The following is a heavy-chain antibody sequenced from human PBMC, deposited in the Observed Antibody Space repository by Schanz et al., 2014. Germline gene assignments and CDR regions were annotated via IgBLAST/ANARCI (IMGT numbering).Heavy chain of an antibody. D-gene: IGHD3-9*01. J-gene: IGHJ4*02. CDR1: GYTFTSYG. CDR2: ISAYNGTT. Sequence: QVQLVQSGAEVKKPGASVKVSCKASGYTFTSYGISWVRQAPGQGLEWMGWISAYNGTTKYPQKLQGRVTMTTDTSTSTAYMELRSLISDDTAVYYCARDAADFYDILTEEDYWGQGTLVTVSS. V-gene: IGHV1-18*01. CDR3: ARDAADFYDILTEEDY.